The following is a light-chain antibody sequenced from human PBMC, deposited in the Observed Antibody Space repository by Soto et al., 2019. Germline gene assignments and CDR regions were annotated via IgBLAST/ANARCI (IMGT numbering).Light chain of an antibody. CDR1: SSDVGDYNY. Sequence: QSALTQPASVSGSPGQSITISCTGTSSDVGDYNYVSWYQQHPGKAPKLMIYEVSNRPSGVSNRFSGSKSGNTASLTISGLQAEDEAYYYCNSYTSSSSLMVFGGGTKLTV. V-gene: IGLV2-14*01. CDR2: EVS. CDR3: NSYTSSSSLMV. J-gene: IGLJ2*01.